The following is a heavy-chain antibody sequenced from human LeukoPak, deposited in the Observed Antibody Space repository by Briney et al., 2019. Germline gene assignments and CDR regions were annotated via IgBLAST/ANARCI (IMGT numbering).Heavy chain of an antibody. D-gene: IGHD4-17*01. V-gene: IGHV1-69*01. J-gene: IGHJ4*02. CDR3: ARGSDMGTVTIDY. CDR2: IIPIFGTA. Sequence: GASVKVSCKASGGTFRSYAISWVRQAPGQGLEWMGGIIPIFGTANYAQKFQGRVTITADESTSTAYMELSSLRSEDTAVYYCARGSDMGTVTIDYWGQGTLVTVSS. CDR1: GGTFRSYA.